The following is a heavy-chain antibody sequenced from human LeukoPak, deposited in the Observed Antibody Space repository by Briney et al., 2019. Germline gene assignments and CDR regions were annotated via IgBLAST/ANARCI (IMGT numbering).Heavy chain of an antibody. D-gene: IGHD3-10*01. CDR2: ISGSGGST. CDR3: ASRVLLWFGEEV. Sequence: PGGSLRLSCAASGFTFSSYAMSWVRQAPGKGLEWVSAISGSGGSTYYADSVKGRFTISRDNSKNTLYLQMNSLRAEDTAVYYCASRVLLWFGEEVWGQGTLVTVSS. J-gene: IGHJ4*02. V-gene: IGHV3-23*01. CDR1: GFTFSSYA.